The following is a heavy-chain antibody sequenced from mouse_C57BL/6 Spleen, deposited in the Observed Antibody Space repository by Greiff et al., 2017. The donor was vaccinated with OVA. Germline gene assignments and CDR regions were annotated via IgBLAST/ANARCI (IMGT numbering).Heavy chain of an antibody. CDR2: IDPETGGT. V-gene: IGHV1-15*01. Sequence: VQGVESGAELVRPGASVTLSCKASVYTFTDYEMHWVKQTPVHGLEWIGAIDPETGGTAYNQKFKGKAILTADKSSSTAYMELRSLTSEDSAVYYCTAYYYGSGYAMDYWGQGTSVTVSS. CDR1: VYTFTDYE. J-gene: IGHJ4*01. CDR3: TAYYYGSGYAMDY. D-gene: IGHD1-1*01.